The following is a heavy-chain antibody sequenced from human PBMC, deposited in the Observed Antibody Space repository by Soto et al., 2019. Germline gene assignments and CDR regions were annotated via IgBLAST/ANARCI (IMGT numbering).Heavy chain of an antibody. Sequence: EVQLLESGGGLVQPGGSLRLSCAASGFTFSSYAMSWVRQAPGKWLAWVSAISGSGGSTYYADSVKGRFTLSRDNSKSTLYVQMNSLRAEDTAVYYCAKDEGEVVVVVAAIDPHYWGQGTLVTVSS. CDR2: ISGSGGST. CDR3: AKDEGEVVVVVAAIDPHY. CDR1: GFTFSSYA. V-gene: IGHV3-23*01. J-gene: IGHJ4*02. D-gene: IGHD2-15*01.